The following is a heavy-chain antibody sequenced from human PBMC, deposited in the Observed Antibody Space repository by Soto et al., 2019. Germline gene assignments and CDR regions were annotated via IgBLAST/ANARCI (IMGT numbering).Heavy chain of an antibody. CDR1: GCTFSSYA. D-gene: IGHD3-22*01. J-gene: IGHJ5*02. CDR2: IIPIFGTA. CDR3: ARVPFDYYYDSRAVIWFDP. V-gene: IGHV1-69*06. Sequence: ASVKVSCKASGCTFSSYAISWVREAPGQGLEWMGGIIPIFGTANYAQKFQGRVTITADKSTSTAYMELSSLRSEDTAVYYCARVPFDYYYDSRAVIWFDPWGQGTLVTVSS.